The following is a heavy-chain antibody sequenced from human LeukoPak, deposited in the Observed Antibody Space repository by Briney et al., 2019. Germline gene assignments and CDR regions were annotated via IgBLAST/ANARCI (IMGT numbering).Heavy chain of an antibody. J-gene: IGHJ3*02. V-gene: IGHV4-59*01. CDR2: VYSIGRT. Sequence: SETLSLTCAVYGGSFSGYYWSWIRQAPGKGLEWIGYVYSIGRTNSNPTLRSRVTISVDTSKNQFSLRLTSVTAADTAVYYCAREHSVGGGLDAFDMWGQGTMVTVSS. CDR3: AREHSVGGGLDAFDM. CDR1: GGSFSGYY. D-gene: IGHD3-16*01.